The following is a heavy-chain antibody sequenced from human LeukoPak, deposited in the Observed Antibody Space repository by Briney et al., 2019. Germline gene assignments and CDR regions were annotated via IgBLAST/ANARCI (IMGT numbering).Heavy chain of an antibody. J-gene: IGHJ5*02. CDR1: GFTFNNYW. CDR2: INTDGSST. CDR3: ARENFDP. V-gene: IGHV3-74*01. Sequence: PGGSLRLSCAASGFTFNNYWMHWVRQAPGKGLLWVSRINTDGSSTSYADSVKGRFTITRDNAKNMVYLQVNSLRGEDTAVYYCARENFDPWGQRTQVTVSS.